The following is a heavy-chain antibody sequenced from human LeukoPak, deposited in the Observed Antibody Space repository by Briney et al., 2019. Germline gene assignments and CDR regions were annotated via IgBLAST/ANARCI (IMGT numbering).Heavy chain of an antibody. Sequence: MTSETLSLTCAVYGGSFSGYYWSWIRQPPGKGLEWIGEINHSGSTNYNPSLKSRVTISVDTSKNQFSLKLSSVTAADTAVYYCARGRLLWFGELCCWGQGTLVTVSS. CDR1: GGSFSGYY. J-gene: IGHJ4*02. D-gene: IGHD3-10*01. V-gene: IGHV4-34*01. CDR2: INHSGST. CDR3: ARGRLLWFGELCC.